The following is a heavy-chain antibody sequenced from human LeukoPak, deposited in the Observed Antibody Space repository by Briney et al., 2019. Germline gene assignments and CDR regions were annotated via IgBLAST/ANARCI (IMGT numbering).Heavy chain of an antibody. CDR1: GDSISSGDYY. V-gene: IGHV4-61*02. CDR3: TRDSSWYDWFYDY. CDR2: ISSSGST. Sequence: SETLSLTCTVSGDSISSGDYYWSWIRQPAGKGLEWIGRISSSGSTNYNPSLKSRVTISVDTSKNQFSLKLSSVTAADTAVYYCTRDSSWYDWFYDYWGQGTLVTVSS. J-gene: IGHJ4*02. D-gene: IGHD5-12*01.